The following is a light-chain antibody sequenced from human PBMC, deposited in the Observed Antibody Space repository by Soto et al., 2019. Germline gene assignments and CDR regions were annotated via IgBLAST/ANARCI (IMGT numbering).Light chain of an antibody. CDR3: QHFKNSPHQVT. V-gene: IGKV1D-13*01. Sequence: AIQLTQSPSSLSASVGDRVTITCRASQVISSDLVWYQQKPGKAPNLLIYDASSLGSGVPPRFSGSRSETDFTLTISSLQPEDSATYYCQHFKNSPHQVTFGGGTKVDIK. CDR1: QVISSD. J-gene: IGKJ4*01. CDR2: DAS.